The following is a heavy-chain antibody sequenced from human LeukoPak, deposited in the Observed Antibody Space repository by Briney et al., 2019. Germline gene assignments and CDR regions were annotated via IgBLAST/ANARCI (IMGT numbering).Heavy chain of an antibody. CDR3: ARAEVKAGRGMSG. D-gene: IGHD4-23*01. J-gene: IGHJ4*02. Sequence: PSETLSLTCTVSGGSISSYYWSWIRQPPGKGLEWIGYIYYSGSTNYNPSLKSRVTISVDTSKNQFSLKLSSVTAADTAVYYCARAEVKAGRGMSGWGQGTLVTVSS. CDR1: GGSISSYY. CDR2: IYYSGST. V-gene: IGHV4-59*01.